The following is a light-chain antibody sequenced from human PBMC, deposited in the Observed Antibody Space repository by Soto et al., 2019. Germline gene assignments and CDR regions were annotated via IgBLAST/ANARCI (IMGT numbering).Light chain of an antibody. CDR3: QHYDTSPPWT. CDR2: AAS. CDR1: QGVSAY. V-gene: IGKV1-39*01. Sequence: DIQMTQSPSSLSASVGDRVTITCRASQGVSAYLLWYQQTQGKAPKLLIYAASNLLRGVPSRFSGSGSGTNFTLTISRLEPEDFAVYYCQHYDTSPPWTFGQGTKVEIK. J-gene: IGKJ1*01.